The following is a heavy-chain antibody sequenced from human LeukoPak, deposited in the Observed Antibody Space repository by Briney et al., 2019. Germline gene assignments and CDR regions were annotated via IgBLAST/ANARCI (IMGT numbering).Heavy chain of an antibody. CDR2: ISAYNSNT. Sequence: ASVKVSCKASGYTFTSYGISWVRQAPGQGLEWMGWISAYNSNTNYAQKLQGRVTMTTDTSTSTAYMELRSLRSDDTAVYYCARGKIAVAGASTKPEDWFDPWGQGTLVTVSS. J-gene: IGHJ5*02. CDR3: ARGKIAVAGASTKPEDWFDP. V-gene: IGHV1-18*01. CDR1: GYTFTSYG. D-gene: IGHD6-19*01.